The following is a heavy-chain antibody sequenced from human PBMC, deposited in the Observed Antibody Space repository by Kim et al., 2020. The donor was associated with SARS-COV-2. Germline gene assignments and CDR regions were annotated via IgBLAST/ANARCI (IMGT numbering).Heavy chain of an antibody. Sequence: SETLSLTCTVSGGSISSGGYYWSWIRQHPGKGLEWIGYIYYSGSTYYNPSLKSRVTISVDTSKNQFSLKLSSVTAADTAVYYCARDGTTYYYDSSPRAFDIWGQGTMVTVSS. V-gene: IGHV4-31*03. CDR3: ARDGTTYYYDSSPRAFDI. J-gene: IGHJ3*02. CDR1: GGSISSGGYY. D-gene: IGHD3-22*01. CDR2: IYYSGST.